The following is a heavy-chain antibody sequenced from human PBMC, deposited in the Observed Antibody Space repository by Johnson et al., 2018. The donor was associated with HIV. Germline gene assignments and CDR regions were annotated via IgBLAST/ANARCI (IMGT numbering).Heavy chain of an antibody. CDR3: AKDIEATPDAFDI. Sequence: VQLVESGGGVVRPGGSLRLSCAASGFTFDDYGMSWVRQAPGKGLEWVSGISWNSGSIGYADSVKGRFTISRDNAKNSLYLQMNSLRAEDTSLYYCAKDIEATPDAFDIWGKGTMVTVSS. CDR2: ISWNSGSI. CDR1: GFTFDDYG. V-gene: IGHV3-9*01. J-gene: IGHJ3*02.